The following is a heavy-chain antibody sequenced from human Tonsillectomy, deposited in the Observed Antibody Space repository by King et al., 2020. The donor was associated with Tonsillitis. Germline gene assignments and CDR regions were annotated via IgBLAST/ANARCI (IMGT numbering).Heavy chain of an antibody. J-gene: IGHJ6*02. CDR2: ITGSGANS. D-gene: IGHD3-10*01. CDR3: AKFGGGSYSRYYYGLDA. Sequence: VQLVESGGGLVQPGGSLRLSCVASGFNFSSYSMTWVRQAPGMGLEWVSLITGSGANSYHADSVKGRFTISRDNSENTLFLQMNSLRAEDTAVYYCAKFGGGSYSRYYYGLDAWGQGTTVTVSS. V-gene: IGHV3-23*04. CDR1: GFNFSSYS.